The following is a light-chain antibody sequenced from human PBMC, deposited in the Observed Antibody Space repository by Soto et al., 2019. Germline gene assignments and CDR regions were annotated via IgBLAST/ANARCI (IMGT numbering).Light chain of an antibody. CDR1: HSVSSN. Sequence: EIVMTQSPATLSVSPGERATRSCRASHSVSSNLAWYQQKPGQAPRLLIYGASTRATGIPAGFSGSGSGTEFTLTISSLQSEDFAIYFCQQYNNWPPDRTFGQGTKVEIK. V-gene: IGKV3-15*01. CDR3: QQYNNWPPDRT. J-gene: IGKJ1*01. CDR2: GAS.